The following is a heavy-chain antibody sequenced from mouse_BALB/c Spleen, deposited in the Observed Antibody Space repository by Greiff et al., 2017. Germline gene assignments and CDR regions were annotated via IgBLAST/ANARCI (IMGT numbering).Heavy chain of an antibody. V-gene: IGHV5-12-1*01. Sequence: EVKLMESGGGLVKPGGSLKLSCAASGFAFSSYDMSWVRQTPEKRLEWVAYISSGGGSTYYPDTLKGRYTISRDNAKNTLYLQMSSLKSEATAVYYCARPFYYDGSSTWFAYWGQGTLVTVSA. D-gene: IGHD1-1*01. CDR1: GFAFSSYD. J-gene: IGHJ3*01. CDR2: ISSGGGST. CDR3: ARPFYYDGSSTWFAY.